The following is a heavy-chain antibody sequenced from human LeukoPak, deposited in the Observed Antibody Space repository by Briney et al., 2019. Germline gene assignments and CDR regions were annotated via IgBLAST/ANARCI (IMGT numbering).Heavy chain of an antibody. CDR3: ARGRDYYAITGYRNWFDA. D-gene: IGHD3-22*01. Sequence: GASVKVSCKASGYTFTRYYMHWVRQAPGQGLEWMGIISPSGDSTSYAQKFQGRVTMTRDTSSRTVYLDLSGLRSEDTAVYYCARGRDYYAITGYRNWFDAWGQGTLVTVSS. CDR2: ISPSGDST. CDR1: GYTFTRYY. J-gene: IGHJ5*02. V-gene: IGHV1-46*01.